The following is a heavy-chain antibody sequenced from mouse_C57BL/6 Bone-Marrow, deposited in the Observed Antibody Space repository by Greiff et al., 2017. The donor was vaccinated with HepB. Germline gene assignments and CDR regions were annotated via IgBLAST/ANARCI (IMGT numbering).Heavy chain of an antibody. J-gene: IGHJ2*01. Sequence: QVQLQPPGAELVMPGASVKLSCKASGYTFTSYWMHWVKQRPGQGLEWIGEIDPSDSYTNYNQKFKGKSTLTVDKSSSTAYMQLSSLTSEDSAVYYCARSVTLDYWGQGTTLTVSS. CDR2: IDPSDSYT. V-gene: IGHV1-69*01. D-gene: IGHD2-1*01. CDR1: GYTFTSYW. CDR3: ARSVTLDY.